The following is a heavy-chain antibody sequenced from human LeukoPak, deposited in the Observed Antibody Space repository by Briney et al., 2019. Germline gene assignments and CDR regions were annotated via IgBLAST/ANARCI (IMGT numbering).Heavy chain of an antibody. D-gene: IGHD3-3*01. CDR3: ARRRVLRFLEC. V-gene: IGHV4-34*01. Sequence: SSETLSLTCAVYGGSFSGYYWSWIRQPPGKGLEWIGEINHSGSTNYNPSLKSRVTISVDTSKNQFSLKLSSVTAADTAVYYCARRRVLRFLECWGQGTLVTVSS. J-gene: IGHJ4*02. CDR2: INHSGST. CDR1: GGSFSGYY.